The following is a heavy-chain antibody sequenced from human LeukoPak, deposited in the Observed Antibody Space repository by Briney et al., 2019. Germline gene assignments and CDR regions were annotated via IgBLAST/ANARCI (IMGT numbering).Heavy chain of an antibody. CDR2: IYYSGSI. D-gene: IGHD2-2*01. Sequence: SETLSLTCTVSGGSISSYYGSWIRQPPGKGREWMGYIYYSGSINYNPALKSRVIISVDKSKNQFSLKLTSVTAADTAVYYCARLQLRHCSRPSCANDFDYWGQGTLVTVSS. V-gene: IGHV4-59*01. CDR1: GGSISSYY. CDR3: ARLQLRHCSRPSCANDFDY. J-gene: IGHJ4*02.